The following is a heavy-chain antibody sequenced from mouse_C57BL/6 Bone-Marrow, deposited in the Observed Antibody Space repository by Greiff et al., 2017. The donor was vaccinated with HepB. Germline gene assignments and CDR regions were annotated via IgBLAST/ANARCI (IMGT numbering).Heavy chain of an antibody. J-gene: IGHJ3*01. CDR2: IDPETGGT. CDR1: GYTFTDYE. Sequence: VKLQESGAELVRPGASVTLSCKASGYTFTDYEMHWVKQTPVHGLEWIGAIDPETGGTAYNQKFKGKAILTADKSSSTAYMELRSLTSEDSAVYYCTRSPPWFAYWGQGTLVTVSA. CDR3: TRSPPWFAY. V-gene: IGHV1-15*01.